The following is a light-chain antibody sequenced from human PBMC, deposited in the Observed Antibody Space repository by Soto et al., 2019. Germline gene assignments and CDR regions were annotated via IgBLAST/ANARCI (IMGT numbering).Light chain of an antibody. V-gene: IGLV2-23*01. Sequence: QSALTQPASVSGSPGQSITFSCTGTSSDVGSYNLVSWYQQYPGKAPKLMIFEGFKRPSGVSNRFSGSKSGSTASLTISGLQTEDEADYYCCSYAGRSTWDVVFGGGTQLTVL. CDR1: SSDVGSYNL. CDR2: EGF. CDR3: CSYAGRSTWDVV. J-gene: IGLJ2*01.